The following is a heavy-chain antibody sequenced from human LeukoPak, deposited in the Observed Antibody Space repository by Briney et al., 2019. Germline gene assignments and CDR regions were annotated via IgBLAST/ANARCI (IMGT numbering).Heavy chain of an antibody. CDR1: GFTFSSYW. J-gene: IGHJ4*02. V-gene: IGHV3-7*01. Sequence: GGSLRLSCAASGFTFSSYWMSWVRQAPGKGLEWVANIKQDGSEKYYVDSVKGRFTISRDNAKNSLYLQMNSLGAEDTAVYYCAPYYYDSSGYYTYWGQGTLVTVSS. D-gene: IGHD3-22*01. CDR3: APYYYDSSGYYTY. CDR2: IKQDGSEK.